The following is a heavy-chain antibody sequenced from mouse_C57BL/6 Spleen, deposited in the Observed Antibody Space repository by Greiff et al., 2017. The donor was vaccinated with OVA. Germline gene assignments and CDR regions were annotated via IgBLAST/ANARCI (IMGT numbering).Heavy chain of an antibody. Sequence: VQLQQSGPELVKPGASVKISCKASGYSFTGYYMNWVKQSPEKSLEWIGEINPSTGGTTYNQKFKAKATLTVDKSSSTAYMQLKSLTSEDSAVYYCARTADYKDAMDYWGQGTSVTVSS. CDR2: INPSTGGT. J-gene: IGHJ4*01. V-gene: IGHV1-42*01. CDR3: ARTADYKDAMDY. CDR1: GYSFTGYY. D-gene: IGHD2-12*01.